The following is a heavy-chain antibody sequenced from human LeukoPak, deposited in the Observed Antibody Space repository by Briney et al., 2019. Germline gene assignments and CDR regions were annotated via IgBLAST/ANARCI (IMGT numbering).Heavy chain of an antibody. CDR3: ARHRAYSSSSPFDY. V-gene: IGHV4-59*08. Sequence: SQTLSLTCSVSGGSTSSLYWSWIRQPPGKGLEWIGYIYYTGSTNYNPSLKSRVTMFVDMSKNQFSLRLSSVTAADTAVYYCARHRAYSSSSPFDYWGRGTLVTVSS. CDR1: GGSTSSLY. D-gene: IGHD6-6*01. J-gene: IGHJ4*02. CDR2: IYYTGST.